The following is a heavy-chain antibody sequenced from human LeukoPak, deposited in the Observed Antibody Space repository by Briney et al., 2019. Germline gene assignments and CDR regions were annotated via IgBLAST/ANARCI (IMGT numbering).Heavy chain of an antibody. D-gene: IGHD2-15*01. CDR2: ISTSDDI. CDR1: GFTFSSHD. V-gene: IGHV3-13*01. CDR3: AREPPTPGYWHFDL. Sequence: GGSLRLSCVASGFTFSSHDIHWVRQVAGKGLEWLSAISTSDDIHYSDSVKGRFTIYRGDAENSVYLQMSSLTAGDTAVYFCAREPPTPGYWHFDLWGRGTLVTVSS. J-gene: IGHJ2*01.